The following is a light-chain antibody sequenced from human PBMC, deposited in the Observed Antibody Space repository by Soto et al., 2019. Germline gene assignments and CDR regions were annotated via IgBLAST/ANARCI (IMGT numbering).Light chain of an antibody. Sequence: SVLTQPASVSGSPGQSISISCTGTGNDVGGYTFVSWYQQHPDKVPKLVIFDVNRRPSGVSDRFSGSKSVNAASLTISGLQAEDEADYYCCSSAGSSLYVFGSGTKVTVL. CDR2: DVN. CDR3: CSSAGSSLYV. J-gene: IGLJ1*01. CDR1: GNDVGGYTF. V-gene: IGLV2-14*03.